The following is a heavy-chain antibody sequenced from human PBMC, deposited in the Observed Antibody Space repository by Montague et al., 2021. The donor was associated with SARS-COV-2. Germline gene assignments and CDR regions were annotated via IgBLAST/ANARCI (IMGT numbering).Heavy chain of an antibody. CDR1: GDSISSSNYY. D-gene: IGHD3-10*01. Sequence: SETLSLTCIVSGDSISSSNYYWGWIRPPPGKGLEWIGSNYYSGSNYYNPSLKSRVTKLVDTSKNQFSLKLSSVTTADTAVYYCAGKSISMVQGVIMGAFDIWGQGTMVTVSS. V-gene: IGHV4-39*07. J-gene: IGHJ3*02. CDR2: NYYSGSN. CDR3: AGKSISMVQGVIMGAFDI.